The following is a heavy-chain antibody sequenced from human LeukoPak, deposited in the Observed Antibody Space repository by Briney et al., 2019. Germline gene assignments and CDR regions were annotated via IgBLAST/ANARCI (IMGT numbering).Heavy chain of an antibody. CDR1: GFTFSSYA. CDR3: AKDLDGYYDFWSGYYDY. Sequence: PGGSLRLSCAASGFTFSSYAMSWVRQAPGKGLEWVSAISGSGGSTYYADSVKGRFTISRDNSKNTLYLQMNSLRAKDTAVYYCAKDLDGYYDFWSGYYDYWGQGTLVTVSS. J-gene: IGHJ4*02. V-gene: IGHV3-23*01. CDR2: ISGSGGST. D-gene: IGHD3-3*01.